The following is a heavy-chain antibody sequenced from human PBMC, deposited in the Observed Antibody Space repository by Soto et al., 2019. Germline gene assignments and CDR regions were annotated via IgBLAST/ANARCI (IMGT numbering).Heavy chain of an antibody. J-gene: IGHJ4*02. D-gene: IGHD3-9*01. CDR2: SSPRGDTI. Sequence: GGSLRLSCVASGFSLANYPMNWVLQTPGKGLEWISYSSPRGDTIYYADSVAGRFTISRDNARNSLSLHMSSRRDEDSALYYCAKGPHTNVGWPYYFEAWGQGVPVTVSS. CDR3: AKGPHTNVGWPYYFEA. CDR1: GFSLANYP. V-gene: IGHV3-48*02.